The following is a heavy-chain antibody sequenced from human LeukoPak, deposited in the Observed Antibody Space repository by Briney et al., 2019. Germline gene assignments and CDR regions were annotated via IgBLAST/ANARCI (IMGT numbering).Heavy chain of an antibody. CDR2: IYYSGST. D-gene: IGHD1-14*01. V-gene: IGHV4-59*01. CDR3: ARFRWGHLQPDFFDY. J-gene: IGHJ4*02. CDR1: GGSISSYY. Sequence: PSETLSLTCTVSGGSISSYYWSWIRQPPGKGLEWIGYIYYSGSTNYNPSLKSRVTISVDTSKDQFSLKLSSVTAADTAVYYCARFRWGHLQPDFFDYWGQGTLVTVSS.